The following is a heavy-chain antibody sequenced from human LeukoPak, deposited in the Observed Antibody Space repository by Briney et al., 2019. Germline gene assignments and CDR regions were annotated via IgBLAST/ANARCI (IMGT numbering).Heavy chain of an antibody. CDR3: ARSYRGDRYYFDY. CDR2: ISSDGSNK. J-gene: IGHJ4*02. Sequence: GGSLRLSSAASGFSFSSYAMHWVRQAPGKGLEWVAVISSDGSNKYYADSVKGRFTISRDNSKNTVSLQMNSLRPEDTAVYYCARSYRGDRYYFDYWGQGTLVTVS. CDR1: GFSFSSYA. V-gene: IGHV3-30-3*01. D-gene: IGHD2-21*01.